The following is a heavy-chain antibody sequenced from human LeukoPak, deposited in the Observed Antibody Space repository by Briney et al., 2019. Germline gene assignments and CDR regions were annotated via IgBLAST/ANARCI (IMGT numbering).Heavy chain of an antibody. CDR1: GFNFSAYC. D-gene: IGHD6-13*01. CDR3: AKRVDYGSSWYYFDY. Sequence: GSLRLSCAGSGFNFSAYCLHWVRQGPSKGLEWVAVISYDGNTKYYADSVKGRFTISRDNSKDTLYLQMNSLRAEDTAVYYCAKRVDYGSSWYYFDYWGQGTLVTVSS. V-gene: IGHV3-30*18. J-gene: IGHJ4*02. CDR2: ISYDGNTK.